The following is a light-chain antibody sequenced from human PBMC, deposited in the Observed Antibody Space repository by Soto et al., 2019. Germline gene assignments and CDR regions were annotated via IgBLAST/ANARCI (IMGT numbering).Light chain of an antibody. Sequence: DIQMTQSPSSLSASVGDRVTITCRASQSIDSYLNWYQQKPGKAPRLLIYAASSLESGVPSRFSGSVSGTDFTLTISSLQAGDFESYYCQQSYRTPPTLGQGTKLEIK. CDR1: QSIDSY. CDR2: AAS. CDR3: QQSYRTPPT. V-gene: IGKV1-39*01. J-gene: IGKJ2*01.